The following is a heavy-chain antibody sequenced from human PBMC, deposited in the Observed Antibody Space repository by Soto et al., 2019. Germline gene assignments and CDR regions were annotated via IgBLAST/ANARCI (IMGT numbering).Heavy chain of an antibody. J-gene: IGHJ6*02. Sequence: PGESLKISCKGSGYSFTSYWIGWVRQMPGKGLEWMGIIYPGDSDTRYSPSFQGQVTISADKSISTAYLQWSSLKASDTAMYYCATWAGYCRGGSCYKDYYGMDVWGQGTTVTVSS. CDR2: IYPGDSDT. D-gene: IGHD2-15*01. V-gene: IGHV5-51*01. CDR1: GYSFTSYW. CDR3: ATWAGYCRGGSCYKDYYGMDV.